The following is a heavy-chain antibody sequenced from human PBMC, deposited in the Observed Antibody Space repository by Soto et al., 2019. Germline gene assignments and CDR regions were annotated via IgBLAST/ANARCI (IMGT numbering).Heavy chain of an antibody. V-gene: IGHV6-1*01. CDR3: ARFDYVRGSYRPRRHDGFDF. CDR1: GDSVSSNSAA. D-gene: IGHD3-16*02. J-gene: IGHJ6*02. CDR2: TYYRSKWYN. Sequence: PSQTLSLTCAISGDSVSSNSAAWNWIRQSPSRGLEWLGRTYYRSKWYNDYAVSVKSRITINPDTSKNQFSLQLNSVTPEDTAVYYCARFDYVRGSYRPRRHDGFDFWGQGTTVTVSS.